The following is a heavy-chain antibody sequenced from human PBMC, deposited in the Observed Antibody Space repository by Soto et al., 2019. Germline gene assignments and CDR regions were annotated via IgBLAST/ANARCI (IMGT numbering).Heavy chain of an antibody. CDR1: GGSISSYY. Sequence: SETLSLTCTVSGGSISSYYWSWIRQPPGKGLEWIGYIYYSGSTNYNPSLKSRVTISVDTSKNQFSLKLSSVTAADTAVYHCARGDYYYYYMDVWGKGTTVTVSS. CDR2: IYYSGST. CDR3: ARGDYYYYYMDV. J-gene: IGHJ6*03. V-gene: IGHV4-59*01.